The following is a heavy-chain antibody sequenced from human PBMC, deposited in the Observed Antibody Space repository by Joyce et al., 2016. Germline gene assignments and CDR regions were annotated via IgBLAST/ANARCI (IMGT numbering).Heavy chain of an antibody. CDR3: ARGGTSSNHYFFYTLDV. CDR1: GGDLSNYT. D-gene: IGHD1-14*01. V-gene: IGHV1-69*12. J-gene: IGHJ6*02. CDR2: IIPFFGAA. Sequence: QVLLVQSGAAVKRPGSSLRVSCKSSGGDLSNYTVNWVRQAPGQRLEWMGGIIPFFGAAKYSEDFQGRVTLTADQSTRTACLELSSLTSADTAVYYCARGGTSSNHYFFYTLDVWGPGTTVIVSS.